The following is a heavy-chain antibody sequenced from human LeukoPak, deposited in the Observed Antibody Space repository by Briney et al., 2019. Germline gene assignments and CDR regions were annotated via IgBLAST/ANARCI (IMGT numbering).Heavy chain of an antibody. V-gene: IGHV3-21*01. CDR3: ARDRANYYDSSGYPSDY. Sequence: GGSLRLSCAASGFTFSSYSMNWVRQAPGKGLEWVSSISGSSSYIYYADSVKGRFTISRDNAKNSLYLQMNSLRAEDTAVYYCARDRANYYDSSGYPSDYWGQGTLVTVSS. CDR1: GFTFSSYS. J-gene: IGHJ4*02. D-gene: IGHD3-22*01. CDR2: ISGSSSYI.